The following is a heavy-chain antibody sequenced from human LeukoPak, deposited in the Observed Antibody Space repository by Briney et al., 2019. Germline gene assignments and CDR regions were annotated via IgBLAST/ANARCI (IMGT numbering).Heavy chain of an antibody. CDR3: ARTIWFGELFGIDY. J-gene: IGHJ4*02. Sequence: GASVKVSCKASGGTFSSYAISWVRQAPGQGLEWMGGIIPIFGTANYAQKFQGRVTITADESTSTAYMELSSLRSEDTAVYYCARTIWFGELFGIDYWGQGTLVTVSS. V-gene: IGHV1-69*13. CDR1: GGTFSSYA. CDR2: IIPIFGTA. D-gene: IGHD3-10*01.